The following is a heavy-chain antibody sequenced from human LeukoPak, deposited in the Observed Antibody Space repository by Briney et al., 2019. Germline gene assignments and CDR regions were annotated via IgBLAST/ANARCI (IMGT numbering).Heavy chain of an antibody. CDR1: GFTFSNAW. Sequence: GGSLRLSCAASGFTFSNAWMTWVRQAPGKGLEWVSTISLSGVSTYYADPVKGRFTISRDNAKNSLFLQMNGLRDEDTALYYCARERVIAAAGDGFDSWGQGTLVTVSS. CDR2: ISLSGVST. D-gene: IGHD2-21*01. J-gene: IGHJ4*02. V-gene: IGHV3-48*02. CDR3: ARERVIAAAGDGFDS.